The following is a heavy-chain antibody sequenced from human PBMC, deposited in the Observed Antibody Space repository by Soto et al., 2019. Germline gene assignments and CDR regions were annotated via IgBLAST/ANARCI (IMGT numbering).Heavy chain of an antibody. J-gene: IGHJ6*02. CDR3: TRRDCSSTSCYFYYGMDV. Sequence: VGSLRLSCAASGFTFSGSAMHWVRQASGKGLEWVGRIRRKDNSYATAYAASVKGRFTISRDDSKNTAYLQMTRLKTEDTAVYYCTRRDCSSTSCYFYYGMDVWGQGTTVTVSS. CDR2: IRRKDNSYAT. CDR1: GFTFSGSA. V-gene: IGHV3-73*01. D-gene: IGHD2-2*01.